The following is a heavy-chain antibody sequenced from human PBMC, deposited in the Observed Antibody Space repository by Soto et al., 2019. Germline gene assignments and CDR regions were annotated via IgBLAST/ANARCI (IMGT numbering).Heavy chain of an antibody. CDR1: GVSISSHNYY. J-gene: IGHJ5*02. CDR2: ISYSGRT. Sequence: PSETLSLTCTVSGVSISSHNYYWNWIRHPPGKGLEWIGFISYSGRTHYNPSLNSRAFISADKSENRFSLRLTSVTAADTAMYYCAREEASRIERWFDPWGQGTLVTVSS. V-gene: IGHV4-31*03. CDR3: AREEASRIERWFDP.